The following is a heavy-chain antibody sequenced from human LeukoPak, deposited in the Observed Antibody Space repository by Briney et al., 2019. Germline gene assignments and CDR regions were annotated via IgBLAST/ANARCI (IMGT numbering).Heavy chain of an antibody. V-gene: IGHV1-46*01. CDR3: AGSSHQRNWFDP. D-gene: IGHD1-26*01. CDR2: VHSSGGVI. Sequence: ASGKVSCKASGYTFTSDYMNWVRQAPGQGLEWMGIVHSSGGVIRYAQEFQGRVTVTRDTSTSTVYMELSSLRSEDTAVYYCAGSSHQRNWFDPWGQGTLVIVSS. J-gene: IGHJ5*02. CDR1: GYTFTSDY.